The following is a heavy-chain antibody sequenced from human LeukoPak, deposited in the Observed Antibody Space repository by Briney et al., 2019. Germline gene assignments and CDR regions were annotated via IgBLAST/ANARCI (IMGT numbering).Heavy chain of an antibody. V-gene: IGHV4-61*02. J-gene: IGHJ4*02. CDR2: IYTSGST. Sequence: SETLSLTCTVSGGSISSGSYYWSWIRQPAGKGLEWIGRIYTSGSTNYNPSLKSRVTISVDTSKNQFSLKLSSVTAADTAVYYCARSAKYYDFWSGYYRTWYFDYWGQGTLVTVSS. CDR1: GGSISSGSYY. D-gene: IGHD3-3*01. CDR3: ARSAKYYDFWSGYYRTWYFDY.